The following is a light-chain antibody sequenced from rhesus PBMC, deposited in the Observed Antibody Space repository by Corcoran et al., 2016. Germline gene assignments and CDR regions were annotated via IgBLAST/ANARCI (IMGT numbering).Light chain of an antibody. Sequence: QVILTQSPATLSLSPGERATLSCRASQSVSSYLAWYQQKPGQAPRLLTYGASSRATGTPDRLRGNGSRTDFTLTISSLEPEDVGVYHCYQHSSGYSFGQGTKVEIK. CDR3: YQHSSGYS. CDR1: QSVSSY. CDR2: GAS. J-gene: IGKJ2*01. V-gene: IGKV3-10*01.